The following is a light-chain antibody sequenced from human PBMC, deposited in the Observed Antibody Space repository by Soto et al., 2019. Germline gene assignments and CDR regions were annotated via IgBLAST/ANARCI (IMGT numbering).Light chain of an antibody. J-gene: IGKJ1*01. CDR3: QQYDGSPRT. V-gene: IGKV3-20*01. CDR2: SAF. Sequence: EIVLTQSPGTLSLSPGERGTLSCRASQNLGTLYLAWFQQKSGQAPRLLIYSAFRRATGIPDRFTGSGSGTDFTLAINRVEPEDFAVYFCQQYDGSPRTFGQGTKVEIK. CDR1: QNLGTLY.